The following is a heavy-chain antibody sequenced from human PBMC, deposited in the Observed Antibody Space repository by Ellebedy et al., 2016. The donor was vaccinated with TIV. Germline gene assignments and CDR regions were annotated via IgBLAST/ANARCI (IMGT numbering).Heavy chain of an antibody. V-gene: IGHV1-3*01. CDR3: ARDDGDYDY. CDR1: GYTFTTFA. Sequence: AASVKVSCKASGYTFTTFAIHWVRQAPGQRLEWMGWINAGNGNTKYSQKFQGRVTITRDTSASTAYMELSSLRSEDTAVYYCARDDGDYDYWGQGTLVTVSS. D-gene: IGHD4-17*01. J-gene: IGHJ4*02. CDR2: INAGNGNT.